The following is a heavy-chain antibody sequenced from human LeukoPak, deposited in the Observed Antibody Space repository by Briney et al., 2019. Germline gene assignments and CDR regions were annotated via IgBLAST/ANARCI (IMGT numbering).Heavy chain of an antibody. Sequence: SGGSLRLSCAASGFTFSSYSMNWVRQAPGKGLEWVSYISSSSSTIYYADSVKGRFTISRDNAKNSLYLQMNSLRAEDTAVYYCARGWAPYDYVWGSYRYTGSTRGTSFDYWGQGTLVTVSS. CDR3: ARGWAPYDYVWGSYRYTGSTRGTSFDY. V-gene: IGHV3-48*04. CDR2: ISSSSSTI. D-gene: IGHD3-16*02. CDR1: GFTFSSYS. J-gene: IGHJ4*02.